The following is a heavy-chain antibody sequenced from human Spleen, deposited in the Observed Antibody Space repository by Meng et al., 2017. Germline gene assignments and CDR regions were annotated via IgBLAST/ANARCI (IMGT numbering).Heavy chain of an antibody. CDR3: MRELSGTADY. V-gene: IGHV4-39*07. CDR1: GGSIITSSYY. Sequence: ETLSLTCTVSGGSIITSSYYWGWVRQPPGKGLEWIGTIYHSGSTYYNPSLKSRVTMSVDTSKNQFSLKLSSPTAADTAIYYCMRELSGTADYWGQGTLVTVSS. D-gene: IGHD3-10*01. CDR2: IYHSGST. J-gene: IGHJ4*02.